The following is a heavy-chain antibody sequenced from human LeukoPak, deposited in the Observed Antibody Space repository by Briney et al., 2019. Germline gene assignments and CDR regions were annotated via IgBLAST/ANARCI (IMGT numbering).Heavy chain of an antibody. CDR2: MNPNSGNT. D-gene: IGHD3-10*01. Sequence: ASVKVSCKASGGTFSTYAISWVRQAPGQGLEWMGWMNPNSGNTGYAQKFQGRVTMTRNTSISTAYMELSSLRSEDTAVYYCARGGSLWGSGSQFDYWGQGTLVTVSS. V-gene: IGHV1-8*02. CDR1: GGTFSTYA. J-gene: IGHJ4*02. CDR3: ARGGSLWGSGSQFDY.